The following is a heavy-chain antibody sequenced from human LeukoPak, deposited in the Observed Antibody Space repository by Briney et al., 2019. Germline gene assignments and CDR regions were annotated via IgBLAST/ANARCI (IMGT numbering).Heavy chain of an antibody. CDR3: ARGYDSSGYYWRLDY. D-gene: IGHD3-22*01. CDR2: INSDGSST. Sequence: GGSLRLSSAASVFTFSSYWMHWVRQAPGKGLVWVSRINSDGSSTTYADSVKGRFTISRDNAKNTLYLQMNSLRAEDTAVYYCARGYDSSGYYWRLDYWGQGTLVTVSS. V-gene: IGHV3-74*01. J-gene: IGHJ4*02. CDR1: VFTFSSYW.